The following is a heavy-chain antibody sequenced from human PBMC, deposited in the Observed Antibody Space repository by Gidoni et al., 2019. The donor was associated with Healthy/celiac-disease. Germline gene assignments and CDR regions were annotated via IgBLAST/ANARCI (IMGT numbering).Heavy chain of an antibody. D-gene: IGHD6-13*01. J-gene: IGHJ5*02. CDR2: INHSGST. CDR1: GGSFSGYY. CDR3: ARAHADSSSFNWFDP. V-gene: IGHV4-34*01. Sequence: QVQLQQWGAGLLTPSETLSLTCAVYGGSFSGYYWSWIRQPPGKGREWIGEINHSGSTNYNPSLKSRVTISVDTSKNKFSLKLSSVTAADTAVYYCARAHADSSSFNWFDPWGQGTLVTVSS.